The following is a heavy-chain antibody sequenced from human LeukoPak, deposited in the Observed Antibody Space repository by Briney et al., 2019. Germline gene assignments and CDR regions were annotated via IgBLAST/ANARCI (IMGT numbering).Heavy chain of an antibody. CDR2: IRSKANSYAT. CDR3: TRGTMVRGNYRPPYYYYYMDV. Sequence: GGSLRLSCAASGFTFSGSAMHWVRQASGKGLEWVGRIRSKANSYATAYAASVKGRFTISRDDSKNTAYLQMNSLKTEDTAVYYCTRGTMVRGNYRPPYYYYYMDVWGKGTTVTVSS. J-gene: IGHJ6*03. CDR1: GFTFSGSA. D-gene: IGHD3-10*01. V-gene: IGHV3-73*01.